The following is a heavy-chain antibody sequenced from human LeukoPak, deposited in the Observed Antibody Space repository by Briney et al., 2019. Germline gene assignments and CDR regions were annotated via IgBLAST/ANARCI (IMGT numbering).Heavy chain of an antibody. V-gene: IGHV3-11*01. D-gene: IGHD3-3*01. Sequence: TGGSLRLSCAASGFTFSDYYMSWIRQAPGKGLEWVSYISSSGSTIYYADSVKGRFTISRDNAKNSLYLQMNSLRAEDTAVYYCAREGRFDYYYMDVWGKGTTVTVSS. J-gene: IGHJ6*03. CDR2: ISSSGSTI. CDR3: AREGRFDYYYMDV. CDR1: GFTFSDYY.